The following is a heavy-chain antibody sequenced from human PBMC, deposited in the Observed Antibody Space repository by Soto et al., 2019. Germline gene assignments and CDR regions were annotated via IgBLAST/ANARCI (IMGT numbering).Heavy chain of an antibody. J-gene: IGHJ4*02. CDR2: VYHTGST. CDR3: ARESPNGYSSDC. D-gene: IGHD6-13*01. CDR1: SASISSGKW. V-gene: IGHV4-4*02. Sequence: SETLSLTCVVSSASISSGKWWSWVRQPPGKGLEWIGEVYHTGSTNYNPSLKSRVTISVDKSNIQFSLKLLSVTAADTAVYYCARESPNGYSSDCWGQGTLVTVSS.